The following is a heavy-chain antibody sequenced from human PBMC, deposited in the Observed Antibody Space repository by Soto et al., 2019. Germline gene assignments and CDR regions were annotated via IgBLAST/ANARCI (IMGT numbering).Heavy chain of an antibody. CDR2: IIPIFGTA. CDR1: GGTFSSYA. D-gene: IGHD1-20*01. Sequence: ASVKVSCKASGGTFSSYAISWVRQAPGQGLEWMGGIIPIFGTAHYAQKFQGRVTITADESTSTAYMELSSLRSEDTAVYYCAVFLTYNFKNVNYYRGQAILVTV. J-gene: IGHJ4*02. V-gene: IGHV1-69*13. CDR3: AVFLTYNFKNVNYY.